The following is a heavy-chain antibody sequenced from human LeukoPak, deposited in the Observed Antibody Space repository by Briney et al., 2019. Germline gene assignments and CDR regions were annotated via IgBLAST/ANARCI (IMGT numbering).Heavy chain of an antibody. CDR3: ARGVEEPAAGTRWFDP. J-gene: IGHJ5*02. CDR1: GGSISSGDYY. Sequence: PSETRSLTCTVSGGSISSGDYYWSWIRQPPGKGLEWIGYIYYSGSTCYNPSLKSRVTISVDTSKNQFSLKLSSVTAADTAVYYCARGVEEPAAGTRWFDPWGQGTLVTVSS. D-gene: IGHD6-13*01. V-gene: IGHV4-30-4*08. CDR2: IYYSGST.